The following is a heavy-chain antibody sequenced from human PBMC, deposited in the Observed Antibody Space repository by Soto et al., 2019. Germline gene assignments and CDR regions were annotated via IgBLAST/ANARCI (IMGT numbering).Heavy chain of an antibody. J-gene: IGHJ4*02. CDR2: IYYSGST. CDR3: ARTTAAAGFDY. V-gene: IGHV4-59*08. D-gene: IGHD6-13*01. CDR1: GGSISSYY. Sequence: SETLSLTCTVSGGSISSYYWSWVRQPPGKGLEWIGYIYYSGSTNYNPSLKSRVTVSVDTSKNQFSLKLSSVTAADTAVYYCARTTAAAGFDYWGQGTLVTVSS.